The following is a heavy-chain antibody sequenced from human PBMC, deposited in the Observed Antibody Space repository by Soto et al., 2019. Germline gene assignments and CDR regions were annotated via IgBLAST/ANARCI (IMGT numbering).Heavy chain of an antibody. Sequence: PSETLSLTCAVSGYSISSGHSWGWIRQPPGKGLEWIGSIFHTGSTYYNPSLKSPVTLSVDTSKNQFSLKLSSVTAADTAVYFCATLPRLDGMDVWGKGTTVTVSS. CDR3: ATLPRLDGMDV. CDR2: IFHTGST. D-gene: IGHD6-25*01. V-gene: IGHV4-38-2*01. CDR1: GYSISSGHS. J-gene: IGHJ6*04.